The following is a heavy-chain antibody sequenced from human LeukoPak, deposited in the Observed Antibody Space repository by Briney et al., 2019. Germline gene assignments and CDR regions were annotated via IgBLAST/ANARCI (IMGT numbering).Heavy chain of an antibody. J-gene: IGHJ3*02. V-gene: IGHV3-30-3*01. D-gene: IGHD6-19*01. CDR2: ISYDGSNK. Sequence: GGSLRLSCAASGFTFSSYWMSWVRQAPGKGLEWVAVISYDGSNKYYADSVKGRFTISRDNSKNTLYLQMNSLRAEDTAVYYCAREGRIAVAGRNRVDAFDIWGQGTMVTVSS. CDR3: AREGRIAVAGRNRVDAFDI. CDR1: GFTFSSYW.